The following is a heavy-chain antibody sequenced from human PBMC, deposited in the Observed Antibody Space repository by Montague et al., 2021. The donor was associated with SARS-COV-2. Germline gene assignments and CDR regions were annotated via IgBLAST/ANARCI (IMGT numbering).Heavy chain of an antibody. CDR2: MYYTGNT. D-gene: IGHD3-22*01. Sequence: SETLSLTCTVSGGSITNNIDYWAWIRQPPGKGLEWIGSMYYTGNTYYXPSLESRVTISVVTSKNHFTLKLRSVTAAETAVYYCARLKRYFDSSGSPSAFDFWGQGTKATVSS. CDR1: GGSITNNIDY. CDR3: ARLKRYFDSSGSPSAFDF. V-gene: IGHV4-39*02. J-gene: IGHJ3*01.